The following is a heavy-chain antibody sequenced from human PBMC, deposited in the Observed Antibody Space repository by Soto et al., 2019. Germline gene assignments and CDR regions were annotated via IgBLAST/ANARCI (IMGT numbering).Heavy chain of an antibody. CDR1: GFTFSSYG. V-gene: IGHV3-30*18. J-gene: IGHJ5*02. CDR2: ISYDGSNK. Sequence: LRLSCAASGFTFSSYGMHWVRQAPGKGLEWVAVISYDGSNKYYADSVKGRFTISRDNSKNTLYLQMNSLRAEDTAVYYCAKDLLTYSSSFSPSWFDPWGQGTLVTVS. CDR3: AKDLLTYSSSFSPSWFDP. D-gene: IGHD6-13*01.